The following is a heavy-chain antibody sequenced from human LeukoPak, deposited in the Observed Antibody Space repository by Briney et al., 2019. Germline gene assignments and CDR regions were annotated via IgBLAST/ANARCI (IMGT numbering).Heavy chain of an antibody. CDR3: ARQVRGYYYYYMDV. CDR1: GYTFTGYY. CDR2: INPNSGGT. D-gene: IGHD3-10*01. V-gene: IGHV1-2*02. J-gene: IGHJ6*03. Sequence: ASVKVSCKASGYTFTGYYMHWVRQAPGQGLEWMGWINPNSGGTNYAQKFQGRVTMTRDTSISTAYMELSRLRSDDTAVYYCARQVRGYYYYYMDVWVKGTTVTISS.